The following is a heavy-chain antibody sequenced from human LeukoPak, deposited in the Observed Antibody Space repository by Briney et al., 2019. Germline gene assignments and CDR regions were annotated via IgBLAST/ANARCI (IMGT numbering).Heavy chain of an antibody. CDR2: INRSGRT. CDR1: GGSFTGYY. J-gene: IGHJ3*02. CDR3: ARGTSPDDSSGYYGAFDI. D-gene: IGHD3-22*01. Sequence: PSETLSLTCAVYGGSFTGYYWSWIRQPPGKGLEWIGEINRSGRTNYNPSLKSRVTISVDTSKNRFSLKLSSETAADTAVYYCARGTSPDDSSGYYGAFDIWGQGTMVTVSS. V-gene: IGHV4-34*01.